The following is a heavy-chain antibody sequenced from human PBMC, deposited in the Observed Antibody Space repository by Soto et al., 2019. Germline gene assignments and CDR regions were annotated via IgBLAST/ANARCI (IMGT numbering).Heavy chain of an antibody. CDR1: VFTLSAYY. CDR2: INPNSGGT. V-gene: IGHV1-2*02. D-gene: IGHD6-13*01. Sequence: GASVKVSCEASVFTLSAYYIYWVRQAPRQGLEWIGWINPNSGGTNNAQKFQGRVTMTRDTSTSTVYMELSALISDDTAVYYCARSLLDEYSSSWRSAYYGMDVWGQGTTVTVSS. CDR3: ARSLLDEYSSSWRSAYYGMDV. J-gene: IGHJ6*02.